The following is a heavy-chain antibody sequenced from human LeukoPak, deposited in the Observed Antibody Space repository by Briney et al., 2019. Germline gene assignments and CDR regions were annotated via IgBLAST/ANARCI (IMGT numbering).Heavy chain of an antibody. Sequence: SETLSLTCTVSGGSISSDYWSWIRQPPGKGLEWIGYIYYSGSTNYNPSLKSRVTISLGTSKNQFSLKLSSVTAADTAVYYCAREGLGYCSSTSCLRTFDYWGQGTLVTVSS. CDR1: GGSISSDY. CDR3: AREGLGYCSSTSCLRTFDY. J-gene: IGHJ4*02. CDR2: IYYSGST. V-gene: IGHV4-59*01. D-gene: IGHD2-2*01.